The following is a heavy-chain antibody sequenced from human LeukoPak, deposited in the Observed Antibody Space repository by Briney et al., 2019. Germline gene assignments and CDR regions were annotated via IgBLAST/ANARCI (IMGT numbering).Heavy chain of an antibody. D-gene: IGHD2/OR15-2a*01. CDR2: IYYSGST. Sequence: SETLSLTCTVSGGSINSYYWSWIRQPPGKGLEWIGSIYYSGSTSYNPSLKSRVTMSVDTSKNQFYLRLSSVTAADTAVYYCARHTLSKESPDAFDIWGQGTMVTVSS. V-gene: IGHV4-59*08. J-gene: IGHJ3*02. CDR3: ARHTLSKESPDAFDI. CDR1: GGSINSYY.